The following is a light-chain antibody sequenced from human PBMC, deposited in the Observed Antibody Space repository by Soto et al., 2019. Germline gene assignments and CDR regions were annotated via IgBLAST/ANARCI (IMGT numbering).Light chain of an antibody. V-gene: IGKV1-27*01. CDR1: QGISNF. CDR3: QKYNSAPHT. J-gene: IGKJ3*01. CDR2: ETS. Sequence: DIQLTQSPSSLSASVGDRVTITCRASQGISNFLAWYQQKPGKVPKLLIYETSILQSGVPSRFSGRGSGTDFTLTISSLQPEDFATYYCQKYNSAPHTFGPGTKVDIK.